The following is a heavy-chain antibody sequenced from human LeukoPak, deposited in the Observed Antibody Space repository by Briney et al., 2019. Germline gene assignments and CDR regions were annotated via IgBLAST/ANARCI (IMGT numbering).Heavy chain of an antibody. V-gene: IGHV4-59*12. CDR1: GGTITSYY. J-gene: IGHJ4*02. D-gene: IGHD5-12*01. Sequence: SETLSLTCTVSGGTITSYYWSWIRQPPGKGLEWIGYIYNRGITNYNPSLKSRITISVDTSKNQFSLRLTSVTAADTAFYYCARLPVATGGVDYWGQGTLVTVSS. CDR3: ARLPVATGGVDY. CDR2: IYNRGIT.